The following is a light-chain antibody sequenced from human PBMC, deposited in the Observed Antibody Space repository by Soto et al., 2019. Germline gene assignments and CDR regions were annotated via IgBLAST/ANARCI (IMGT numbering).Light chain of an antibody. V-gene: IGKV3-15*01. CDR1: QSVRGN. CDR2: AAS. CDR3: HQYNDWLS. J-gene: IGKJ4*01. Sequence: ETVMTQSPATLSVSPGERATLSCRASQSVRGNLAWYQQKPGQAPRLLIYAASTRATGIPARFSGSGSGTEFTLTISSLQSEDFGTYYCHQYNDWLSFGGGTKVEIK.